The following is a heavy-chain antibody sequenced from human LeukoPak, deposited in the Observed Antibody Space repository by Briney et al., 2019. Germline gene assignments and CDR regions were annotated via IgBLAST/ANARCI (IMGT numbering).Heavy chain of an antibody. Sequence: GGSLRLSCAASGFTVSSNYMSWVRQAPGKGLEWVSAISGSGGSTYYADSVKGRFTISRDNSKNTLYLQMNSLRAEDTAVYYCAKGHPPGYSSGWYPHWGQGTLVTVSS. CDR3: AKGHPPGYSSGWYPH. V-gene: IGHV3-23*01. D-gene: IGHD6-19*01. J-gene: IGHJ4*02. CDR2: ISGSGGST. CDR1: GFTVSSNY.